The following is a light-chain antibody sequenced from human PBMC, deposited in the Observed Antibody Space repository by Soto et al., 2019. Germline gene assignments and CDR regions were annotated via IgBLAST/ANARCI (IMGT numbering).Light chain of an antibody. Sequence: EIVLTQSPATLSLSPGERATLSCRASQSVSSYLAWYQQKPGQAPRLLIYDASNRATGIPARFSGSGSGTDFTLTISSLEPEDFAVYYCQQRSSWPRAFGQG. CDR1: QSVSSY. CDR2: DAS. J-gene: IGKJ1*01. V-gene: IGKV3-11*01. CDR3: QQRSSWPRA.